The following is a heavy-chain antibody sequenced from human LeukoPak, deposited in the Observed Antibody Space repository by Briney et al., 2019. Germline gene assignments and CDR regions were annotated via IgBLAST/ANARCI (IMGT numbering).Heavy chain of an antibody. V-gene: IGHV3-15*01. J-gene: IGHJ4*02. Sequence: GGSRRLSWAAAGFTFSNAWMGWVRQAAGKGLEWVGRIKSKIDGGTTDYAGPVKGNFPLSRDHAKNTLHLQMGSLSAEDMAVYYCARDRPPHYWGQGPLVTVPS. CDR1: GFTFSNAW. CDR2: IKSKIDGGTT. CDR3: ARDRPPHY.